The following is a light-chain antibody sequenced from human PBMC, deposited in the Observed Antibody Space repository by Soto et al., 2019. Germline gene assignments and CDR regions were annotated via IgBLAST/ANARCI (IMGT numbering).Light chain of an antibody. V-gene: IGKV3-20*01. CDR3: QQYGRSPFT. CDR2: GAS. Sequence: EIVMTQSPGTLSLSPGETATLSCRASQSVSSNYVAWFHQKPGQAPRLLIYGASSRATGVPDRFSASGSGTDFTLTISRLEPEDFAVYYCQQYGRSPFTFGHGNKVDIK. J-gene: IGKJ3*01. CDR1: QSVSSNY.